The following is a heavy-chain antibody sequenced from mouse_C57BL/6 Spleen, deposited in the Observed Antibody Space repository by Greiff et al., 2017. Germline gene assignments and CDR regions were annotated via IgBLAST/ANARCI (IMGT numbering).Heavy chain of an antibody. CDR2: IDPENGDT. CDR1: GFNIKDDY. CDR3: TTASGTSY. J-gene: IGHJ3*01. V-gene: IGHV14-4*01. Sequence: EVQLVESGAELVRPGASVKLSCTASGFNIKDDYMHWVKQRPEQGLEWIGWIDPENGDTEYASKFQGKATITADTSSNTAYLQLSSLTSEDTAVYYCTTASGTSYWGQGTLVTVSA.